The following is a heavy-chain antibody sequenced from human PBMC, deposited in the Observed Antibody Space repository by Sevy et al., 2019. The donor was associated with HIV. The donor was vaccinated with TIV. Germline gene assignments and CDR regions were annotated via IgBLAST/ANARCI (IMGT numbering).Heavy chain of an antibody. J-gene: IGHJ4*02. CDR1: GFSFSSYG. Sequence: GESLKISCAASGFSFSSYGMHWVRQAPGKGLEWMSYIQYDGSNKDYGDSVKGRFTISRDNSKNTLYLQMNSLRVEDTAVFYCGKEGGGEGGDHWGQGTLVTVSS. D-gene: IGHD2-21*01. CDR2: IQYDGSNK. V-gene: IGHV3-30*02. CDR3: GKEGGGEGGDH.